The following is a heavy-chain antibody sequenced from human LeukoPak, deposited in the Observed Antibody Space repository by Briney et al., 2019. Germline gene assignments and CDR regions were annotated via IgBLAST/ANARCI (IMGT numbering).Heavy chain of an antibody. Sequence: GGSLRLSCAASGFTFSNYWMHWVRQAPGKGPVWVSRINFDGTTTTYADSVKGRFTISRDNAKNTLYLQMNSLRAEETAVYHCAKDQSGTYYTFDYWGQGTLVTVSS. CDR3: AKDQSGTYYTFDY. J-gene: IGHJ4*02. CDR1: GFTFSNYW. D-gene: IGHD1-26*01. V-gene: IGHV3-74*01. CDR2: INFDGTTT.